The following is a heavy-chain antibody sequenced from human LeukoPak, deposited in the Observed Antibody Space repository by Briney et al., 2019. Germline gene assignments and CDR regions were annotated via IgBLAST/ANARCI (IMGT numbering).Heavy chain of an antibody. J-gene: IGHJ4*02. CDR3: AKAMPDIVVVPAATFDY. CDR2: ISGSGGST. Sequence: GGSLRLSCAASGFTFSSYAMSWVRQAPGKGLEWVSAISGSGGSTYYADSVKGRFTISRDNSKNTLYLQMNSLRAEDTAVYYCAKAMPDIVVVPAATFDYWGQGTLVTVSS. D-gene: IGHD2-2*01. V-gene: IGHV3-23*01. CDR1: GFTFSSYA.